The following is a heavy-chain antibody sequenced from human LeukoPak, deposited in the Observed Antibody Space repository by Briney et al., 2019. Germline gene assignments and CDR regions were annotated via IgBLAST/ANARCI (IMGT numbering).Heavy chain of an antibody. J-gene: IGHJ4*02. CDR3: ARNVRHNVGATPGY. V-gene: IGHV1-18*01. Sequence: GASVKVSCKASGYTFTSYGISWVRQAPGQGLEWMGWISAYNGNTNYAQKFQGRVTMTRNTSISTAYMELSSLRSEDTAVYYCARNVRHNVGATPGYWGQGTLVTVSS. CDR1: GYTFTSYG. D-gene: IGHD1-26*01. CDR2: ISAYNGNT.